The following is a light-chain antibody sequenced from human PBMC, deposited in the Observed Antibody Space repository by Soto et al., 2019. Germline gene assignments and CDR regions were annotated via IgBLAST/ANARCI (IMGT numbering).Light chain of an antibody. CDR3: QSYDSSLSVV. Sequence: QSVLTQPPSVSGAPGQRVSISCTGSSSNIGAGYGVHWYQQLPGAAPKLLIYVNDNRPSGVPDRFSGSKSGASASLAITGLQAEDVADYYCQSYDSSLSVVFGGGTKLTVL. CDR2: VND. CDR1: SSNIGAGYG. J-gene: IGLJ2*01. V-gene: IGLV1-40*01.